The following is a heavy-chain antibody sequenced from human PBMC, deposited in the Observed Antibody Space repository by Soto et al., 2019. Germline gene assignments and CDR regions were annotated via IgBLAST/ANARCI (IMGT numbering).Heavy chain of an antibody. V-gene: IGHV4-59*01. D-gene: IGHD3-22*01. CDR1: GGSISSYY. CDR3: ARGLNTYYYDSSGRNYFDY. CDR2: IYYSGST. J-gene: IGHJ4*02. Sequence: PSETLSLTCTVSGGSISSYYWSWIRQPPGKGLEWIGYIYYSGSTNYNPSLKSRVTISVDTSKNQFSLKLSSVTAADTAVYYCARGLNTYYYDSSGRNYFDYWGQGTLVTVSS.